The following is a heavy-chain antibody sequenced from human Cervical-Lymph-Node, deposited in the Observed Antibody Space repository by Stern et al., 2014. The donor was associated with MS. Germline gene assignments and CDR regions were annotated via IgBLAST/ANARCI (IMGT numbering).Heavy chain of an antibody. CDR2: IYTSGST. CDR1: GGSFSSGTYY. CDR3: ATTSNVDYYYYAMDV. D-gene: IGHD4-11*01. V-gene: IGHV4-61*02. J-gene: IGHJ6*02. Sequence: VQLQESGPGLVKPSQTLSLTCTVSGGSFSSGTYYWSWIRQPAGKGLQWIGRIYTSGSTNYNPSTKSGVPISVDTSKNSFPLGLSFVTAADTAVYYCATTSNVDYYYYAMDVWGQGTTVTVSS.